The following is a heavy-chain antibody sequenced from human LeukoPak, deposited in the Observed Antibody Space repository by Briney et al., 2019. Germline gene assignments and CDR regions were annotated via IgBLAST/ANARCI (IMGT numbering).Heavy chain of an antibody. Sequence: SETLSLTCTVSGASMINYYWAWIRQPPGKGLEWIGYIYYNGSTNYNPSLKNRITISVDTSKSQFSLKLSSVTAADTAVYYCARARIDCNAGSCPQSWFDPWGLGNLVTVSS. V-gene: IGHV4-59*12. CDR2: IYYNGST. J-gene: IGHJ5*02. D-gene: IGHD2-15*01. CDR1: GASMINYY. CDR3: ARARIDCNAGSCPQSWFDP.